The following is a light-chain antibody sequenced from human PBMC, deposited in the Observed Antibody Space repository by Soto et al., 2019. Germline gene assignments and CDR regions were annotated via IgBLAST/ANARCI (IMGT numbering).Light chain of an antibody. Sequence: QSVLTHPPSASGTPGQRVTISCSGSNSNVGNNTVNWYQQFPGTSPRLLIEANNQRASGVPDRFSGSKSANSASLAISGLKSEDEADYYCAAWDDGLNGWLFGGGTKVTVL. CDR2: ANN. V-gene: IGLV1-44*01. CDR1: NSNVGNNT. J-gene: IGLJ3*02. CDR3: AAWDDGLNGWL.